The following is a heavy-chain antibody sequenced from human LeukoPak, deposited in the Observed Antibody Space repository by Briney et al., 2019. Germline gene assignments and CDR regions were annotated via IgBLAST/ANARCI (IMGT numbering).Heavy chain of an antibody. CDR3: AKDRGVNYCSSTSCPFDLDY. V-gene: IGHV3-74*01. Sequence: GGSLRLSCAASGFTFSSSWMHWVRQAPEKGLVWVSRINSDGSSTSYADSVKGRFTISRDNAKNTLFLQMNSLRAEDTAVYYCAKDRGVNYCSSTSCPFDLDYWGQGTLVTVSS. CDR1: GFTFSSSW. CDR2: INSDGSST. J-gene: IGHJ4*02. D-gene: IGHD2-2*01.